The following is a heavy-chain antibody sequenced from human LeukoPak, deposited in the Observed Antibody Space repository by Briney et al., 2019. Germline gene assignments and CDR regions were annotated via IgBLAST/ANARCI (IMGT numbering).Heavy chain of an antibody. J-gene: IGHJ6*03. CDR1: GYSISSGYY. V-gene: IGHV4-38-2*02. CDR3: ARGYYDFWSGYYTHYMDV. Sequence: SETLSLTCTVSGYSISSGYYWGWVRQPPGKGLEWIGSIYHSGSTYYNPSLKSRVTVSVDTSKNQFSLKLGSVTAADTAVYYCARGYYDFWSGYYTHYMDVWGKGTTVTVSS. CDR2: IYHSGST. D-gene: IGHD3-3*01.